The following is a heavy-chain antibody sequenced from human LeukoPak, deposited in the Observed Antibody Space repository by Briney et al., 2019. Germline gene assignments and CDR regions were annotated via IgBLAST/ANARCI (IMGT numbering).Heavy chain of an antibody. V-gene: IGHV1-2*02. CDR2: INPNSGGT. Sequence: ASVKVSCKASGYTFTGYYMHWVRQAPGQGLEWMGWINPNSGGTNYAQKFQGRVTTTRDTSISTAYMELSTLRSDDTAVYYCAPGPIAAAENWFDPWGQGTLVTVSS. J-gene: IGHJ5*02. CDR1: GYTFTGYY. CDR3: APGPIAAAENWFDP. D-gene: IGHD6-13*01.